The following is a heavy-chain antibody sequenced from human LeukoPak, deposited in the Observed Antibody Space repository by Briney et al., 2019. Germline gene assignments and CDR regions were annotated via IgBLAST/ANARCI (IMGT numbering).Heavy chain of an antibody. D-gene: IGHD2-15*01. CDR1: GFTFDDYA. J-gene: IGHJ6*03. V-gene: IGHV3-9*03. Sequence: GRSLRLSCAASGFTFDDYAMHWVRHAPGKGLEGVSGISWNSGSIVYADSVKGRFTISRDNAKNSLYLQMNSLRAEDMALYYCAKDLHSYYYYYYMDVWGKGTTVTVSS. CDR2: ISWNSGSI. CDR3: AKDLHSYYYYYYMDV.